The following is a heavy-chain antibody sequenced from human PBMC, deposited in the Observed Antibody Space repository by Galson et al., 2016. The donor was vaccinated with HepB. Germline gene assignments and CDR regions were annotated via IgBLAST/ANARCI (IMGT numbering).Heavy chain of an antibody. J-gene: IGHJ4*01. CDR1: GGSISSDGYY. CDR2: IHYSGIT. V-gene: IGHV4-31*03. Sequence: TLSLTCTVSGGSISSDGYYWSWIRQHPGKDLEWIGYIHYSGITYYNPSLKSRLTMSVDTSKNQFSLKLSSVTAADTAVYYCATGVRYYFDYWGHGTLVTVSS. CDR3: ATGVRYYFDY. D-gene: IGHD7-27*01.